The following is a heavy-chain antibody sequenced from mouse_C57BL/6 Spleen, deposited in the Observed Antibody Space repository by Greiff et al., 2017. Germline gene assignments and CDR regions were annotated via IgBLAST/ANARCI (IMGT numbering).Heavy chain of an antibody. D-gene: IGHD2-3*01. CDR2: IRNKANNHAT. Sequence: EVQRVESGGGLVQPGGSMKLSCAASGFTFSDAWMDWVRQSPEKGLEWVAEIRNKANNHATYYAESVKGRFTISRDDSKSSVYLQMNSLRAEDTGIYYCTRRDGYPYYAMDYWGQGTSVTVSS. CDR3: TRRDGYPYYAMDY. V-gene: IGHV6-6*01. CDR1: GFTFSDAW. J-gene: IGHJ4*01.